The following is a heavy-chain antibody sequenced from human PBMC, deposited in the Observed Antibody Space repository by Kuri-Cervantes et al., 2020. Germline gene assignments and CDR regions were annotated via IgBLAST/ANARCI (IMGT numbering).Heavy chain of an antibody. Sequence: SGPTLVKPTETLTLTCTVSGFSLSNARMGVSWIRQPPGKALEWLAHIFSNDEKSYSTSLKSRLTITKDTSKNQVVLTMTNMDPVDTATYYCARTHEFRAFDIWGQGTMVTVSS. CDR1: GFSLSNARMG. J-gene: IGHJ3*02. D-gene: IGHD3-10*01. V-gene: IGHV2-26*01. CDR3: ARTHEFRAFDI. CDR2: IFSNDEK.